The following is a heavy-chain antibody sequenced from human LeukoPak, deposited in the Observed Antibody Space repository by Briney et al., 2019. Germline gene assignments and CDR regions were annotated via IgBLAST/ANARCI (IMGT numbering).Heavy chain of an antibody. CDR3: AREDGAAAGYFDF. CDR2: MNGDGSSA. CDR1: GFTFSSYW. J-gene: IGHJ4*02. Sequence: GGSLRLSCAASGFTFSSYWMHWVRQVPGKGLVWGSRMNGDGSSAYTDSVKGRFTISRDNAKNTLYLQMNSLRAEDTAVYYCAREDGAAAGYFDFWGQGTLVTVSS. D-gene: IGHD6-13*01. V-gene: IGHV3-74*01.